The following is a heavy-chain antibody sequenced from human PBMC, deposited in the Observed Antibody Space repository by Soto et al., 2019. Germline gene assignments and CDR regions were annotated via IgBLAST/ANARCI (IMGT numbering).Heavy chain of an antibody. J-gene: IGHJ6*02. CDR2: INPNSGGT. D-gene: IGHD2-2*02. Sequence: XSVKVSCEASGYTFSGYYIHWRREAPGQGLEWMGWINPNSGGTNYAQKFQGRVTVTRDTPTSTAYMELSRLTSDDTAVYYCARSLTEGYCTITGCYTRPLYGMDVWGQGTTVTVSS. CDR1: GYTFSGYY. V-gene: IGHV1-2*02. CDR3: ARSLTEGYCTITGCYTRPLYGMDV.